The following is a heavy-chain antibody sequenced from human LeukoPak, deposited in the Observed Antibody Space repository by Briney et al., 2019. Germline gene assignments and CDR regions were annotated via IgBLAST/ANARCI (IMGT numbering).Heavy chain of an antibody. D-gene: IGHD6-13*01. V-gene: IGHV1-69*13. J-gene: IGHJ4*02. CDR1: GGTFSSYA. Sequence: ASVKVSCKASGGTFSSYAISWVRQAPGPGLEWMGGIIPIFGTANYAQKFQGRVTITADESTSTAYMELSSLRSEDTAVYYCARGHSSSWYESWFDYWGQGTLVTVSS. CDR3: ARGHSSSWYESWFDY. CDR2: IIPIFGTA.